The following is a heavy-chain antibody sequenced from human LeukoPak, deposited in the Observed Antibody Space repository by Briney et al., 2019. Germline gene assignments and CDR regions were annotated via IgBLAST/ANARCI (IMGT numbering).Heavy chain of an antibody. CDR3: VSGSLQSGYNFDY. Sequence: GGSLRLSCAASGFTSSNYWMHWIRQVPGKGLVWVSHIKYDGSATNYADSVKGRFTISRDNAKNTLYLQMNSLRAEDTAVYYCVSGSLQSGYNFDYWGQGALVTVSS. CDR1: GFTSSNYW. D-gene: IGHD3-3*01. V-gene: IGHV3-74*01. J-gene: IGHJ4*02. CDR2: IKYDGSAT.